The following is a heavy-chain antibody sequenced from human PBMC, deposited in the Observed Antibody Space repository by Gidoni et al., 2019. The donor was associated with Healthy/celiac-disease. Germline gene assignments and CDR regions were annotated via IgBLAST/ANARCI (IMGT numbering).Heavy chain of an antibody. J-gene: IGHJ6*04. Sequence: QLQLQESGPGLVKPSETLSLTCTVSGGSISSSSYYWGWIRQPPGKGLEWIWSIYYRGSTYYNPSLKSRVTISVDTSKNQFSLKLSSVTAADTAVYYCARFLVKQGMDVWGKGTTVTVSS. D-gene: IGHD3-3*01. CDR1: GGSISSSSYY. CDR3: ARFLVKQGMDV. CDR2: IYYRGST. V-gene: IGHV4-39*01.